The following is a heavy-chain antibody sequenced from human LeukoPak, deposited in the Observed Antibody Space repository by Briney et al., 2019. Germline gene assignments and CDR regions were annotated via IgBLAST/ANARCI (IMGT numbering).Heavy chain of an antibody. CDR1: RGSMSTYY. CDR2: IDYGGST. Sequence: PSETLSLTCAVSRGSMSTYYWTWIRQPPGKGLEWIGYIDYGGSTNYNPSLKSRVTISVDTSKNQFSLKLSSVTAADTAVYYCARRSRWSSYFDYWGQGTLVSVSS. V-gene: IGHV4-59*08. J-gene: IGHJ4*02. D-gene: IGHD1-26*01. CDR3: ARRSRWSSYFDY.